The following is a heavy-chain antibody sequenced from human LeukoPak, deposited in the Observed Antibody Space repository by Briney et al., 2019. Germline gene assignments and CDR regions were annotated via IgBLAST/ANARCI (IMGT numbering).Heavy chain of an antibody. Sequence: PSQTLSLACTVSGGSISSGGYYWSWIRQHPGKGLEWIGYIYYSGSTDYNPSLKSRVTISVDTSKYQFSLKLSSVTAADTAVYYCAGTIGNYNYVNFDYWGQGTLVTVSS. CDR1: GGSISSGGYY. D-gene: IGHD5-24*01. V-gene: IGHV4-31*03. J-gene: IGHJ4*02. CDR2: IYYSGST. CDR3: AGTIGNYNYVNFDY.